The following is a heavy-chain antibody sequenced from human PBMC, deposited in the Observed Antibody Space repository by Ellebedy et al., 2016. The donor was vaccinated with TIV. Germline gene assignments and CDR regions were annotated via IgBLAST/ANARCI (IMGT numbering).Heavy chain of an antibody. CDR1: GGFIGGSNW. Sequence: SETLSLXCAVSGGFIGGSNWWSWIRQPPGKGLEWIGEINHSGSTNYNPSLKSRVTISVDTSKNQFSLKLSSVTAADTAVYYCAGAIRRGAFDIWGQGTMVTVSS. D-gene: IGHD3-10*01. V-gene: IGHV4-4*02. CDR3: AGAIRRGAFDI. CDR2: INHSGST. J-gene: IGHJ3*02.